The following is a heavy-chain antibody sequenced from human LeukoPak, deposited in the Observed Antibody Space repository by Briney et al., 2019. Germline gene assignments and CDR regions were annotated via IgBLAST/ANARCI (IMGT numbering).Heavy chain of an antibody. Sequence: PGGTQGLPCAASGFTYSRYSMHWARHAPGKALEWVSSISSSSSYIYYADSVKGRFTISRDNAKNSLYLQMNSLRAEDTAVYYCARNDILTIFDYWGQGTLVTVSS. D-gene: IGHD3-9*01. J-gene: IGHJ4*02. CDR2: ISSSSSYI. CDR3: ARNDILTIFDY. CDR1: GFTYSRYS. V-gene: IGHV3-21*01.